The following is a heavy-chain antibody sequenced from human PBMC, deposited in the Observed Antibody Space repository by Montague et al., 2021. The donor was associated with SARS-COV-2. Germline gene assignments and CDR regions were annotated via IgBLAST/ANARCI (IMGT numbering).Heavy chain of an antibody. CDR2: IYYAGNT. D-gene: IGHD3-16*01. Sequence: SETLSLTCAVSDGSISSPNCWNWVRQPPGKGLEWIGEIYYAGNTNYNPSLKSRVTIFIDKSKNHFSLQLSSVTAADTAVYYCARGGTYHYGMDVWGKGTTVAVSS. J-gene: IGHJ6*04. CDR1: DGSISSPNC. V-gene: IGHV4-4*02. CDR3: ARGGTYHYGMDV.